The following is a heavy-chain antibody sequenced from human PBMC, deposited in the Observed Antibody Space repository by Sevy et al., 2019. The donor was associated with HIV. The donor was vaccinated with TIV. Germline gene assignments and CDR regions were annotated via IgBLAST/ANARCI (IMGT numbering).Heavy chain of an antibody. D-gene: IGHD6-13*01. CDR3: AKNTAAAGIGGFDY. Sequence: GGSLRLSCAASGVTFSYYGMHWVRQAPGKGLEWVAFIGYDGDTKYFEDSVKGRFTISRYTSKNTLYLQMNSLRTEDTAFYYCAKNTAAAGIGGFDYWGQGTLVTVSS. J-gene: IGHJ4*02. CDR2: IGYDGDTK. CDR1: GVTFSYYG. V-gene: IGHV3-30*02.